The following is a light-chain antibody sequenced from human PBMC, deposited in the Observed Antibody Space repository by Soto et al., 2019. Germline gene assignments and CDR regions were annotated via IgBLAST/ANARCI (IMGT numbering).Light chain of an antibody. CDR1: QSVSRR. CDR3: QHYGETPIT. Sequence: EIVLTQSPGTLSLSPGGRATLSCRASQSVSRRLAWYQHRPGQSPRLLISGASMRASGVPVRFSGSGSGTVFTLTISRLEPEDFAVYYCQHYGETPITFGLGTRLEV. CDR2: GAS. V-gene: IGKV3-20*01. J-gene: IGKJ5*01.